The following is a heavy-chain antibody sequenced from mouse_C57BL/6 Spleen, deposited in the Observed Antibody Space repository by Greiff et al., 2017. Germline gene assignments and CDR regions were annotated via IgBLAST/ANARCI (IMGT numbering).Heavy chain of an antibody. V-gene: IGHV5-17*01. D-gene: IGHD1-1*01. CDR1: GFTFSDYG. Sequence: EVQVVESGGGLVKPGGSLKLSCAASGFTFSDYGMHWVRQAPEKGLEWVAYISSGSSTIYYADTVKGRFTISRDNAKNTLFLQMTSLRSEDTAMYYCARRDYYGSSYHYYAMDYWGQGTSVTVSS. J-gene: IGHJ4*01. CDR2: ISSGSSTI. CDR3: ARRDYYGSSYHYYAMDY.